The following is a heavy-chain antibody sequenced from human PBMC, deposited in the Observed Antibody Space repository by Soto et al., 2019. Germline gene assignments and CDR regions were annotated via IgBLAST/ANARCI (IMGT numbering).Heavy chain of an antibody. D-gene: IGHD3-22*01. CDR3: AREYYYDSSGFDD. CDR1: GGSISSYY. V-gene: IGHV4-59*12. CDR2: IYYSGST. Sequence: PSETLSLTCTVSGGSISSYYWSWIRQPPGKGLEWIGYIYYSGSTNYNPSLKSRVTISVDTSKNQFSLKLSSVTAADTAVYYCAREYYYDSSGFDDWGKGSLVTVSS. J-gene: IGHJ4*02.